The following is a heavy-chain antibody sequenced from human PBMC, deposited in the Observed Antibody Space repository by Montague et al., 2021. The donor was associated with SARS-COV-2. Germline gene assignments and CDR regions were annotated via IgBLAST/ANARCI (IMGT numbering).Heavy chain of an antibody. CDR2: IYYSGST. CDR3: ASQAVDTAMDRNYYYYGMDV. D-gene: IGHD5-18*01. V-gene: IGHV4-59*01. Sequence: SETLSLTCTVSGCSISSYYWSWMLQPPGKGLLWFGYIYYSGSTNYNPSLQSRVTISVVTSKNQFSLRLSSVTAADTTAYYCASQAVDTAMDRNYYYYGMDVWGQGTTVIVSS. CDR1: GCSISSYY. J-gene: IGHJ6*02.